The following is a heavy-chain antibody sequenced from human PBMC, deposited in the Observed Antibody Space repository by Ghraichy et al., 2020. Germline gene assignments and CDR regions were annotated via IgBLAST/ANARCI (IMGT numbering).Heavy chain of an antibody. D-gene: IGHD6-13*01. CDR3: ARPGLAAARTGYAFDI. CDR1: GGSIGVYY. V-gene: IGHV4-4*09. Sequence: SETLSLTCTVSGGSIGVYYWSWIRQSPGKGLEWIGCIYPSGNTNYNPSLKSRVTISVDRSTTQFSLKLSSVTAADTAVYYCARPGLAAARTGYAFDIWGQGTMVTVSA. CDR2: IYPSGNT. J-gene: IGHJ3*02.